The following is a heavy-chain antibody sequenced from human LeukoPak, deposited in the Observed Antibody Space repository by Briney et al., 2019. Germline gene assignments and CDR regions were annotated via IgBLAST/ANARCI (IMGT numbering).Heavy chain of an antibody. D-gene: IGHD5-24*01. Sequence: SETLSLTCTVSGGSIRSYYWSWIRQPPGKGLEWIGYIYYSGSTNYNPSLKSRVTISVDTSKNQFSLKLSSVTAADTAVYYCARGEDGYKRDNWFDPWGQGTLVTVSS. CDR1: GGSIRSYY. V-gene: IGHV4-59*01. J-gene: IGHJ5*02. CDR2: IYYSGST. CDR3: ARGEDGYKRDNWFDP.